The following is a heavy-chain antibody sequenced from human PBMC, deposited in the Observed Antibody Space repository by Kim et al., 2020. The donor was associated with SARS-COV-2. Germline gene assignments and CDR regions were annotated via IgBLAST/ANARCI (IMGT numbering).Heavy chain of an antibody. V-gene: IGHV3-7*01. CDR1: GFTFSRYW. CDR2: INEDGSDK. Sequence: GGSLRLSCAASGFTFSRYWMTWVRQAPGKGLEWVANINEDGSDKYYVDSVKGRFTISRDNAKNSLYLQMNSLRAEDTAVYFCARDTYRFFDFWGQGTPVTVSS. J-gene: IGHJ4*02. CDR3: ARDTYRFFDF. D-gene: IGHD5-12*01.